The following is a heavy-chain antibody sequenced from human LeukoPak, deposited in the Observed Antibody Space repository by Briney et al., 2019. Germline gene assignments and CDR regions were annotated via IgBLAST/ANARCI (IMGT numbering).Heavy chain of an antibody. J-gene: IGHJ3*02. CDR2: INPNSGGT. Sequence: ASVKVSCKASGYTFTGYYMHWVRQAPGQGLEWMGRINPNSGGTNYAQKFQGRVTMTRDTSISTAYMELSRLRSDDTAVYYCARSRLSLRFLEKADAFDIWGQGTMVTVSS. V-gene: IGHV1-2*06. CDR3: ARSRLSLRFLEKADAFDI. D-gene: IGHD3-3*01. CDR1: GYTFTGYY.